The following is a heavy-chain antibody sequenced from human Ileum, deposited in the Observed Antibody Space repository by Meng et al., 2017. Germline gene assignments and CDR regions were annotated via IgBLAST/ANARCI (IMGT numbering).Heavy chain of an antibody. CDR2: TSYDGSKK. CDR3: ARALLSYYYNSSGYYTSFDY. D-gene: IGHD3-22*01. Sequence: QVQLVESGGGVVQPGRALRLSCAASGFTFSNYAMHWVRQAPGKGLEWVAVTSYDGSKKYYVDSVKGRFTISRDNSKDTLYLQMNSLRAEDTAVYYCARALLSYYYNSSGYYTSFDYWGQGTLVTVSS. V-gene: IGHV3-30*04. J-gene: IGHJ4*01. CDR1: GFTFSNYA.